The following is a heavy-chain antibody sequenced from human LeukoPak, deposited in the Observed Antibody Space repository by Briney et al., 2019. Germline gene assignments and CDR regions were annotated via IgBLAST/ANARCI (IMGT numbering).Heavy chain of an antibody. CDR1: GGSISSYY. CDR3: ARWRLYDSSGYYFSAFDI. D-gene: IGHD3-22*01. V-gene: IGHV4-59*01. CDR2: IYCSGST. J-gene: IGHJ3*02. Sequence: SETLSLTCTVSGGSISSYYWSWIRQPPGKGLEWIGYIYCSGSTNYNPSLKSRVTISVDTSKNQFSLKLSSVTAADTAVYYCARWRLYDSSGYYFSAFDIWGQGTMVTVSS.